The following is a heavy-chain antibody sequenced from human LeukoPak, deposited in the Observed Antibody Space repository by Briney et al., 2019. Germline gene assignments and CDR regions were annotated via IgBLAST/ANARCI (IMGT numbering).Heavy chain of an antibody. J-gene: IGHJ4*02. CDR1: GFTFSTYW. V-gene: IGHV3-7*02. CDR3: ARSNCNSCYLGVWYYFDY. D-gene: IGHD1/OR15-1a*01. Sequence: PGGSLRLSCAASGFTFSTYWMTWVRQAPGKGLEWVANIKQDGSEKYYVDSVKGRFTISRDNAKNSLYLQMNSLRAEDTAVYYCARSNCNSCYLGVWYYFDYWGQGTLVTVSS. CDR2: IKQDGSEK.